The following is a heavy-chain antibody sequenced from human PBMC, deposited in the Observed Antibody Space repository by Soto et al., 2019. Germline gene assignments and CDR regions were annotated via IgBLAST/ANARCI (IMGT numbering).Heavy chain of an antibody. D-gene: IGHD6-19*01. V-gene: IGHV3-11*06. CDR3: ARVKAVAFGMDV. J-gene: IGHJ6*02. Sequence: GGSLRLSCAASGFTYSDYYMSWIHQAPGKGLEWVSYISSSSSYTNYADSVKGRFTISRDNAKNSLYLQMNSLRAEDTAVYYCARVKAVAFGMDVWGQGTTVTVSS. CDR2: ISSSSSYT. CDR1: GFTYSDYY.